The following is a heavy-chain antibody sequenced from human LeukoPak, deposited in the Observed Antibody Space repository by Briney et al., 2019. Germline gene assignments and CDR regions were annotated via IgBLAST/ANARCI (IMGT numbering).Heavy chain of an antibody. V-gene: IGHV3-33*06. Sequence: GGSLRLSCTASGFTFSSYGMHWVRQAPGKGLEWVAVIWYDGSNQQYADSVKGRFTISRDNSGNTVFLQMNSLRPEDTAVYYCAKGDSPVPFEHWGLGTLVTVSS. J-gene: IGHJ4*02. D-gene: IGHD3-22*01. CDR2: IWYDGSNQ. CDR3: AKGDSPVPFEH. CDR1: GFTFSSYG.